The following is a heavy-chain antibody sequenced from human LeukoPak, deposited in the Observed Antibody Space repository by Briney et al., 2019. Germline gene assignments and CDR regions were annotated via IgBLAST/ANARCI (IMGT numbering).Heavy chain of an antibody. CDR3: ARDRIGVAGTESFDY. CDR2: ISGSGGSI. CDR1: GFTFGSYA. D-gene: IGHD6-19*01. Sequence: GGSLRLSCAASGFTFGSYAMFWVRQAPGRGPEWVSTISGSGGSIYYADSVKGRFTISRDNSKNTVYLQMNSLRVDDTAVFYCARDRIGVAGTESFDYWGQGTLVTVSS. V-gene: IGHV3-23*01. J-gene: IGHJ4*02.